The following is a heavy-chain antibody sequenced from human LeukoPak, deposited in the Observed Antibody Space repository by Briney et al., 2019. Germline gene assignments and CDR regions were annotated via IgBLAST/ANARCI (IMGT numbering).Heavy chain of an antibody. D-gene: IGHD3-22*01. Sequence: ASVKVSCKASGYTFTSYGISWVRQAPGQGLEWMGWISAYNGNTNYAQKLQGRVTMTTDTYTSTAYMELRSLRAEDTAVYYCARGDSLFGYFDYWGQGTLVTVSS. J-gene: IGHJ4*02. CDR3: ARGDSLFGYFDY. CDR1: GYTFTSYG. CDR2: ISAYNGNT. V-gene: IGHV1-18*01.